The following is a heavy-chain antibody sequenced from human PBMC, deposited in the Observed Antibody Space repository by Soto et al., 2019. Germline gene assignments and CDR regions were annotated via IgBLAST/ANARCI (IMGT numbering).Heavy chain of an antibody. J-gene: IGHJ6*02. CDR2: IKSKTDGGTT. CDR1: GFTFSNAW. D-gene: IGHD3-22*01. V-gene: IGHV3-15*07. CDR3: TTDPNYYDSSGPQARYYYYGMDV. Sequence: EVQLVESGGGLVKPGGSLRLSCAASGFTFSNAWMNWVRQAPGKGLEWVGRIKSKTDGGTTDYAAPVKGRFTISRDDSKNTLYLQMTSLKTEDTAVYYCTTDPNYYDSSGPQARYYYYGMDVWGQGTTVTVSS.